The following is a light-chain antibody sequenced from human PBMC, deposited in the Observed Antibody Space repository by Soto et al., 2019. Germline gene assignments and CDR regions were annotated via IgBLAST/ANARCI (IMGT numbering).Light chain of an antibody. V-gene: IGLV2-14*03. Sequence: QSVLTQPASVSGSPGQSIAISCTGTSSDIGAYNWVSWYQQHPGKAPKLMIYDVSYRPSGGSNPFSGSISGNTASLTHSGAQGYGEAGYYCRLNSRNGTYVLRSGTKLTVL. CDR2: DVS. CDR3: RLNSRNGTYV. CDR1: SSDIGAYNW. J-gene: IGLJ1*01.